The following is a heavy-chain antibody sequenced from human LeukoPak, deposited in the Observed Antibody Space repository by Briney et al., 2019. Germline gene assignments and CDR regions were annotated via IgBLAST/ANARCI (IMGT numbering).Heavy chain of an antibody. V-gene: IGHV1-46*01. Sequence: ASVKVSCKASGYTFTSNYIHWVRRAPGQGLEWMGMIYPRDGSTSYAQKFQGRVTVTRDTSTSTVHMELSGLRSEDTAVYYCARDQEGFDHWGQGTLVTVSS. CDR2: IYPRDGST. CDR1: GYTFTSNY. CDR3: ARDQEGFDH. J-gene: IGHJ4*02.